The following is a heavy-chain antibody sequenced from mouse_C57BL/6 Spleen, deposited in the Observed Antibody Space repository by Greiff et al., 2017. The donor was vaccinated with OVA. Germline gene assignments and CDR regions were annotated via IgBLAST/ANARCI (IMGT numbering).Heavy chain of an antibody. CDR2: IHPNSGST. Sequence: QVQLQQPGAELVKPGASVKLSCKASGYPFTSYWMHWVKQRPGQGLGWIGMIHPNSGSTNYNEKFKSKATLTVDKSSSTAYMQLSSLTSEDSAVYYCARWGDFLDYWGQGTTLTVSS. J-gene: IGHJ2*01. V-gene: IGHV1-64*01. CDR1: GYPFTSYW. CDR3: ARWGDFLDY. D-gene: IGHD3-3*01.